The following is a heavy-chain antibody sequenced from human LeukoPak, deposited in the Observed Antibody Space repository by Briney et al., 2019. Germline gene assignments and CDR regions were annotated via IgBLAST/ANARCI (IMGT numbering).Heavy chain of an antibody. D-gene: IGHD6-6*01. CDR2: INHSGST. Sequence: SETLSLTCAVYGGSFSGYYWSWIRQPPGKGLEWIGEINHSGSTNYNPSLKSRVTISVDTSKNQFSLKLSSVTAADTAVYCCAKGYSSSYYYYGMDVWGQGTTVTVSS. J-gene: IGHJ6*02. CDR3: AKGYSSSYYYYGMDV. V-gene: IGHV4-34*01. CDR1: GGSFSGYY.